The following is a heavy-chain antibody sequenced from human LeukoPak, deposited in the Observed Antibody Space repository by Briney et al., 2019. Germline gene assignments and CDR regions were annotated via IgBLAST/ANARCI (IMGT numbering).Heavy chain of an antibody. CDR1: GFTFNDYA. V-gene: IGHV3-23*01. D-gene: IGHD6-13*01. J-gene: IGHJ5*02. CDR2: ISGSGDNT. CDR3: ARGAQTVAAADNWFDP. Sequence: PGGTLRLSCAASGFTFNDYAMSWVRQAPRKGLEWVSTISGSGDNTYYADSVRGRFTVSRDNSKNTLYLQMNSLRAGDTAVYYCARGAQTVAAADNWFDPWGQGTLVTVSS.